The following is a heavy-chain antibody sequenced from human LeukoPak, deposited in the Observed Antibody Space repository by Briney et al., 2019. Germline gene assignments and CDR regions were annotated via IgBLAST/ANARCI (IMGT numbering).Heavy chain of an antibody. J-gene: IGHJ4*02. D-gene: IGHD7-27*01. CDR1: GGSISRSNW. Sequence: SETLSLTCAVSGGSISRSNWWSWVRQPPGKGLEWMGEIYHSGSTNYNPSLRSRITLSVDKSKHQFSLKLNSVTAADTAVYYCASVLDWGVYCEYWGQGTLVSVSS. CDR2: IYHSGST. CDR3: ASVLDWGVYCEY. V-gene: IGHV4-4*02.